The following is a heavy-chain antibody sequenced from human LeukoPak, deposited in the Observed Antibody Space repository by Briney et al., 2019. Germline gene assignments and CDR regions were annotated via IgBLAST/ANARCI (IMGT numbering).Heavy chain of an antibody. J-gene: IGHJ4*02. V-gene: IGHV1-69*04. CDR1: GGTFSSYA. Sequence: SVKVSCKASGGTFSSYAISWVRQAPGQGLEWMGRIIPILGIANYAQKFQGRVTITADKSTSTAYMELSSLRVEDTAVYYCASWPVGWYGEDSWGQGTLVTVSS. D-gene: IGHD6-19*01. CDR2: IIPILGIA. CDR3: ASWPVGWYGEDS.